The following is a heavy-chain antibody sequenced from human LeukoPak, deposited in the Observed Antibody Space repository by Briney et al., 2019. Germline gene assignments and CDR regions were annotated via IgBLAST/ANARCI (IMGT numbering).Heavy chain of an antibody. D-gene: IGHD3-9*01. CDR3: AGGSGYLITS. V-gene: IGHV3-7*01. CDR2: IKQDGSEK. Sequence: GSLRLSCAASGFTFRSYWMNWVHQAPGKGLEWLAIIKQDGSEKHYKGSVEGRFTISRDNTKNSLHLQMNSLRAEDTAVYYCAGGSGYLITSWGQGTLVTVSS. CDR1: GFTFRSYW. J-gene: IGHJ5*02.